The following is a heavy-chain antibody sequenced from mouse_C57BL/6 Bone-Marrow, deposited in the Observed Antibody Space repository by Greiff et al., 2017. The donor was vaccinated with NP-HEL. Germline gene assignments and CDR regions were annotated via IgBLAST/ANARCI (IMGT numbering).Heavy chain of an antibody. V-gene: IGHV7-3*01. CDR1: GFTFTAYY. CDR2: ISNTANGSTT. J-gene: IGHJ4*01. D-gene: IGHD2-2*01. CDR3: ARYEMVTTGGAMDD. Sequence: EVMLVESGGGLVQPGGSLSLSCAASGFTFTAYYMSWVRQPPGKALEWLGFISNTANGSTTVYSASVKGRFTISRDNSQRIIYLQLHALRAEDSSIYYCARYEMVTTGGAMDDGGQGTSVTVSS.